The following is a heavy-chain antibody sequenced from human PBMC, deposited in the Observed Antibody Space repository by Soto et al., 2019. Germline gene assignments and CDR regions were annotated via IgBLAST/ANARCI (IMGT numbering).Heavy chain of an antibody. D-gene: IGHD3-10*01. CDR1: GGSVSSGSYY. Sequence: XETLSLTCTVSGGSVSSGSYYWSWIRQPPGKGLEWIGYIYYSGSTNYNPSLKSRVTISVDTSKNQFSLKLSSVTAADTAVYYCARGFTMVRGVINYYYYYYGMDVWGQGTTVTVSS. CDR2: IYYSGST. CDR3: ARGFTMVRGVINYYYYYYGMDV. J-gene: IGHJ6*02. V-gene: IGHV4-61*01.